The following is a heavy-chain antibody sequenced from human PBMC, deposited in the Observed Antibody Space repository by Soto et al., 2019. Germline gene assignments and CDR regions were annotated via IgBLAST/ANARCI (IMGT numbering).Heavy chain of an antibody. J-gene: IGHJ4*02. CDR1: GYTFTGYY. CDR2: INPNSGGT. Sequence: GASVKVSCKASGYTFTGYYMHWVRQAPGQGLEWMGWINPNSGGTNYAQKFQGWVTMTRDTSISTAYMELSRLRSDDTAVYYCARDLRGITMVRGVIITGFDYWGQGTLVTVSS. CDR3: ARDLRGITMVRGVIITGFDY. D-gene: IGHD3-10*01. V-gene: IGHV1-2*04.